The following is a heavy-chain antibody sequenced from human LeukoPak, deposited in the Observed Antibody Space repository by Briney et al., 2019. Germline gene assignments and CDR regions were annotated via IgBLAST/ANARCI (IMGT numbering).Heavy chain of an antibody. CDR3: ASEGYDSSGPYAFDY. CDR2: IRYDGSNK. Sequence: GGSLRLSCAASGFTFSSYGMHWVRQAPGKGLEWVAFIRYDGSNKYYADSVKGRFTISRDNSKNTLSLQMNSLRAEDTAVYYCASEGYDSSGPYAFDYWGQGTLVTVSS. J-gene: IGHJ4*02. V-gene: IGHV3-30*02. CDR1: GFTFSSYG. D-gene: IGHD3-22*01.